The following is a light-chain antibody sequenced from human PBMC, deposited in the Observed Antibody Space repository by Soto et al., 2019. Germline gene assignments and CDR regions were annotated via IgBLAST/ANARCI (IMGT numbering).Light chain of an antibody. CDR3: QQYNNWPRT. V-gene: IGKV3-15*01. Sequence: EIVMTQSPATLSVSPGERATLSCRASQSISNNLAWYQQEAGQAPRLLIYGASTRATGIPARFSGSGSGTEFTLTISSLQSEDFAVYYCQQYNNWPRTFGQGTKVEIK. CDR2: GAS. CDR1: QSISNN. J-gene: IGKJ1*01.